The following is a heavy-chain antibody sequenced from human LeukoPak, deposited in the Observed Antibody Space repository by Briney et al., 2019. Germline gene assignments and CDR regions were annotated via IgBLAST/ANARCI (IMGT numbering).Heavy chain of an antibody. CDR1: GFTFSSYW. J-gene: IGHJ4*02. CDR2: IKQDGSEK. V-gene: IGHV3-7*01. D-gene: IGHD2-21*02. Sequence: GGSLRLSCAASGFTFSSYWMSWVRQAPGKGLEWVANIKQDGSEKYYVDSVKGRFTISRDNAKNSLYLQMNSLRAKDTAVYYCARGDTYCGGDCYSFDYWGQGTLVTVSS. CDR3: ARGDTYCGGDCYSFDY.